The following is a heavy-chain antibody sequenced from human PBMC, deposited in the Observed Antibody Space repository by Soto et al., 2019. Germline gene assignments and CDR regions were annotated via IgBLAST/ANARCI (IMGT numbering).Heavy chain of an antibody. CDR2: INHSGST. V-gene: IGHV4-34*01. Sequence: SETLSLTCAVYGGSFSGYYWSWIRQPPGKGLEWIGEINHSGSTNYNPSIKSRVTMSVDTSKNQFSLHLSSVPVADTAVYYCARGGSGSDYWGQGALVTVSS. J-gene: IGHJ4*02. CDR1: GGSFSGYY. D-gene: IGHD3-10*01. CDR3: ARGGSGSDY.